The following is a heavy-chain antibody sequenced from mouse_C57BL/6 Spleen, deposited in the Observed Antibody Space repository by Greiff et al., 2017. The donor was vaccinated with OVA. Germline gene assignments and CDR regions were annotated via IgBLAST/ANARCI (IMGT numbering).Heavy chain of an antibody. CDR2: ISYSGST. CDR1: GYSITSGYD. V-gene: IGHV3-1*01. J-gene: IGHJ3*01. CDR3: ASPAYYSNYVFAY. Sequence: EVQGVESGPGMVKPSQSLSLTCTVTGYSITSGYDWHWIRHFPGNKLEWMGYISYSGSTNYNPSLKSRISITHDTSKNHFFLKLNSVTTEDTATYYCASPAYYSNYVFAYWGQGTLVTVSA. D-gene: IGHD2-5*01.